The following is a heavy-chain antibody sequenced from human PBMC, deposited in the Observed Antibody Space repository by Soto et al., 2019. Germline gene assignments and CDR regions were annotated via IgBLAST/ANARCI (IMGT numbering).Heavy chain of an antibody. J-gene: IGHJ6*03. Sequence: PGGSLRLSCAASGFTFSSYAMSWVRQAPGKGLEWVSAISGSGGSTYYADSVKGRFTISRDNSKNTLYLQMNSLRAEDTAVYYCAKGPYCSSTSCFYYYYYYMDVWGKGTTVTVSS. V-gene: IGHV3-23*01. D-gene: IGHD2-2*01. CDR2: ISGSGGST. CDR3: AKGPYCSSTSCFYYYYYYMDV. CDR1: GFTFSSYA.